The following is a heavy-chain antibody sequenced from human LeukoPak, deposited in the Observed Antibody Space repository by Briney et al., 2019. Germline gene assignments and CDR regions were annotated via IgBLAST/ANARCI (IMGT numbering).Heavy chain of an antibody. CDR2: INPSRSST. CDR1: GYTFTSYY. J-gene: IGHJ4*02. Sequence: GASVKVSCKASGYTFTSYYLHWVRQAPGQGLEWMGLINPSRSSTSNTQKFQGRVTMTRDTSTSTVYMELSSLRSEDTAVYYCARSMTKGIAVALGYWGQGTLGTVSS. CDR3: ARSMTKGIAVALGY. D-gene: IGHD6-19*01. V-gene: IGHV1-46*01.